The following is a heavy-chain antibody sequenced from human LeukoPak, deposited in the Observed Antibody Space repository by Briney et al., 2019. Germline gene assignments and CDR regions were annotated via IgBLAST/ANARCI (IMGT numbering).Heavy chain of an antibody. CDR2: ISAYNGNT. V-gene: IGHV1-18*01. J-gene: IGHJ4*02. Sequence: ASVKVSCKASGYTFTSYGMSWARQAPGQGLEWMGWISAYNGNTNYAQKLQGRVTMTTDTSTSTAYMELRSLRSDDTAVYYCARVDYSGYDYSLDYWGQGTLVTVSS. D-gene: IGHD5-12*01. CDR1: GYTFTSYG. CDR3: ARVDYSGYDYSLDY.